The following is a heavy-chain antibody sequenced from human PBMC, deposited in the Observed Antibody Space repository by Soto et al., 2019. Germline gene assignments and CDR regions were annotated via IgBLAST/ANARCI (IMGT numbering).Heavy chain of an antibody. V-gene: IGHV4-31*03. CDR3: ARDDYGDYRDAFDI. CDR2: IYYSGST. Sequence: QVQLQESGPGLVKPSQTLSLTCTVSGGSISSGGYYWRWIRQHPGKGLEWIGYIYYSGSTYYNPSLKSRVTLSVDTSKNQFSLKLSSVTAADTAVYYCARDDYGDYRDAFDIWGQGTMVTVSS. J-gene: IGHJ3*02. CDR1: GGSISSGGYY. D-gene: IGHD4-17*01.